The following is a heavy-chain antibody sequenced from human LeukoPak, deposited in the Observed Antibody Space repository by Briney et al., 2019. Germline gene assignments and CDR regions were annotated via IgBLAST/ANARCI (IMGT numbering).Heavy chain of an antibody. D-gene: IGHD3/OR15-3a*01. CDR2: IRYDGSQK. Sequence: PGRSLRLSCAASGFTFSSYGMFWVRQAPGKGLEWVGVIRYDGSQKHYADSVKGRFTISRDNSKDNLYLQMNSLRVEDTAVYYCAKVDFWTGVGEFFHPWGQGTLVTVSS. J-gene: IGHJ1*01. CDR1: GFTFSSYG. CDR3: AKVDFWTGVGEFFHP. V-gene: IGHV3-33*06.